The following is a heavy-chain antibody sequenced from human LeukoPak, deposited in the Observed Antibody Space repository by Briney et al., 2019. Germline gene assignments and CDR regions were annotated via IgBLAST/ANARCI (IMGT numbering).Heavy chain of an antibody. CDR2: INSDGSIT. D-gene: IGHD6-19*01. CDR1: AFTFSSYW. Sequence: GGSLTLSCAASAFTFSSYWMHWVRQAPGKGLVWVSRINSDGSITSYADSVEGRCTISRDNAKNTLYLQMNSLRAEDTAVYYCAKDARRSSGWWFFDHWGQGTLVIVSS. V-gene: IGHV3-74*01. CDR3: AKDARRSSGWWFFDH. J-gene: IGHJ4*02.